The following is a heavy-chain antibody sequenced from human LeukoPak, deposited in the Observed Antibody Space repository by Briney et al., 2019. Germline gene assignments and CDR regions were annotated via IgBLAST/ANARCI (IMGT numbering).Heavy chain of an antibody. V-gene: IGHV4-59*01. CDR3: ARGPTYSNSYDY. CDR1: GGSISSYY. Sequence: SETLSLTCTVSGGSISSYYWSWIRQPPKKGLGWIGYIYYSGSTDYNPSLKSRVTISVDTSKNQFSLKLTSVTAADTAVYYCARGPTYSNSYDYWGQGTLVTVSS. J-gene: IGHJ4*02. D-gene: IGHD4-11*01. CDR2: IYYSGST.